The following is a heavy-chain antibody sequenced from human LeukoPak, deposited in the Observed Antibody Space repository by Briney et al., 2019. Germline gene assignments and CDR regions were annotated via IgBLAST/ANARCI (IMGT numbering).Heavy chain of an antibody. V-gene: IGHV3-30*18. CDR1: GFTFSNAW. CDR3: AKEAVITYYFDY. CDR2: ISYDGSNK. D-gene: IGHD2-21*01. Sequence: GGSLRLSCAASGFTFSNAWMNWVRQAPGKGLEWVAVISYDGSNKYYADSVKGRFTISRDNSKNTLYLQMNSLRAEDTAVYYCAKEAVITYYFDYWGQGTLVTVSS. J-gene: IGHJ4*02.